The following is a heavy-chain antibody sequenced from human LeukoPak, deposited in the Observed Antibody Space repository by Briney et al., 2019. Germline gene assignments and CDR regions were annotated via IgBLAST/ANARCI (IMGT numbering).Heavy chain of an antibody. CDR1: GGSFDGYY. J-gene: IGHJ4*02. CDR2: IVYSGST. D-gene: IGHD3-3*01. V-gene: IGHV4-34*12. CDR3: ARGLASGSPPVPFDS. Sequence: SETLSLTCAVFGGSFDGYYWTWIRQSPEKGLEWIGEIVYSGSTNYNPSLKSRVIISADTSKVQFSLTLSSVTAADTAVYYCARGLASGSPPVPFDSWGQGTLVTVSS.